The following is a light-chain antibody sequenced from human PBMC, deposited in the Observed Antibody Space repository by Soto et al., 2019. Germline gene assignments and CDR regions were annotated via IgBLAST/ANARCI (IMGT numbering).Light chain of an antibody. CDR1: SSDVGGYNY. CDR2: DVS. Sequence: QSALTQPRSVSGSPGQSVTISCSGTSSDVGGYNYVSWYQQHPGKAPKVIIYDVSKRPSGVPDRFSGSKSGNTASLTISGLQAEDEADYYCCSYAGNYIYVFGSGTKVTVL. V-gene: IGLV2-11*01. J-gene: IGLJ1*01. CDR3: CSYAGNYIYV.